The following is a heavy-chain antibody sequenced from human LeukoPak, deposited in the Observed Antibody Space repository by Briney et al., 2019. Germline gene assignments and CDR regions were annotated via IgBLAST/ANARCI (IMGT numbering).Heavy chain of an antibody. D-gene: IGHD3-22*01. Sequence: PGGSLRLSCAASGFSLSTYWMRWVRQAPGKGLEWVADIKQDGIENYYVDSVKGRFTISRDNAKNSLYLQMSSLRVEDTAVYYCARVQNYDSSRYRPSDYWGQGTLVTVSS. CDR3: ARVQNYDSSRYRPSDY. J-gene: IGHJ4*02. CDR1: GFSLSTYW. V-gene: IGHV3-7*01. CDR2: IKQDGIEN.